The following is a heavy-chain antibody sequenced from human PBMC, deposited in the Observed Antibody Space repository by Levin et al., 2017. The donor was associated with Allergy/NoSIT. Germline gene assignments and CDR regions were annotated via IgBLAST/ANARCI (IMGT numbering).Heavy chain of an antibody. CDR1: GDSISKYY. V-gene: IGHV4-59*08. Sequence: SQTLSLTCSVSGDSISKYYWSWLRQTPGKGLEWIGYIYYSGSINYNPSLKSRVTISIDTSKNQFSLRLSSVTAADTAVYYCARLYCSGGNCYLKGYFDYWGQGTLVTVSS. CDR3: ARLYCSGGNCYLKGYFDY. J-gene: IGHJ4*02. CDR2: IYYSGSI. D-gene: IGHD2-15*01.